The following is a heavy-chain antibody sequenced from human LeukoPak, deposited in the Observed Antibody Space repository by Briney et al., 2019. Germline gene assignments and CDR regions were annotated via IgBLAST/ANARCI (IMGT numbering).Heavy chain of an antibody. CDR3: AKDTATLRRITMIVDY. Sequence: GGSLRLSCAASGFTFSSYGMHWVRQAPGKGLEWVSAISGSGGSTYYADSVKGRFTISRDNSKNTLYLQMNSLRAEDTAVYYCAKDTATLRRITMIVDYWGQGTLVTVSS. V-gene: IGHV3-23*01. CDR2: ISGSGGST. D-gene: IGHD3-22*01. CDR1: GFTFSSYG. J-gene: IGHJ4*02.